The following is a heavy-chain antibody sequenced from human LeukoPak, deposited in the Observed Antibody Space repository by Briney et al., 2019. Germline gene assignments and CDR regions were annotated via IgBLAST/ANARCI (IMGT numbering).Heavy chain of an antibody. V-gene: IGHV3-30*04. CDR1: GFTFSSYA. D-gene: IGHD6-19*01. Sequence: QSGGSLRLSCAASGFTFSSYAMHWVRQAPGKGLEWVAVISYDGSNKYYADSVKSRFTISRDNSKNTLYLQMNSLRAEDTAVYYCARGTKQWLGPPGYWGQGTLVTVSS. CDR3: ARGTKQWLGPPGY. CDR2: ISYDGSNK. J-gene: IGHJ4*02.